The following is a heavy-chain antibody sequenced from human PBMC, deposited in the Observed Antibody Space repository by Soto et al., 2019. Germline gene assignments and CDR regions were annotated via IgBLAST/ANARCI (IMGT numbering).Heavy chain of an antibody. Sequence: PSETLSLTCTVSGGSINNDYWSWIRQPPGGGLEWIGYIFYSGSTNYNPSLKSRVTMSVDRSKNHFSLKLTSVTAADTAVYYCVTGGDGYRFDYWGQGTLVTVSS. CDR2: IFYSGST. CDR3: VTGGDGYRFDY. J-gene: IGHJ4*02. D-gene: IGHD2-21*02. CDR1: GGSINNDY. V-gene: IGHV4-59*01.